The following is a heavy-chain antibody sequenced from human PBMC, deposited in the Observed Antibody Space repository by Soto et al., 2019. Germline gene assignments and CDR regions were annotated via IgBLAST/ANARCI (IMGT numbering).Heavy chain of an antibody. CDR2: INPNSGGT. D-gene: IGHD3-10*01. V-gene: IGHV1-2*04. Sequence: ASVKVSCKASGYTFTGYYMHWVRQAPGQGLEWMGWINPNSGGTNYAQKFQGWVTMTRDTSISTAYMELSRLRSDDTAVYYCARDVYGSGSYYKRYFDYWGQGTLVTVSS. J-gene: IGHJ4*02. CDR3: ARDVYGSGSYYKRYFDY. CDR1: GYTFTGYY.